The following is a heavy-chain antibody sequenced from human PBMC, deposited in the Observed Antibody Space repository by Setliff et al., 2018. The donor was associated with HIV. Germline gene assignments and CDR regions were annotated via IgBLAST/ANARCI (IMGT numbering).Heavy chain of an antibody. CDR3: ASRIYYYDESRVLREEGFVP. CDR1: GGSFSGY. CDR2: INHSGNT. J-gene: IGHJ5*02. V-gene: IGHV4-34*01. Sequence: PSETLSLTCAVYGGSFSGYWSWIRQSPGKELEWLGEINHSGNTHYDPSLKSRLTISIDTSKNQFSLKLTSVTAAYTAMYYCASRIYYYDESRVLREEGFVPWGQGTLVTVSS. D-gene: IGHD3-22*01.